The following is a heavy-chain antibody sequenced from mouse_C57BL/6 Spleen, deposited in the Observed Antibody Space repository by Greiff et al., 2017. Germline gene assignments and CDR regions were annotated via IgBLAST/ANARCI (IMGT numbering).Heavy chain of an antibody. CDR3: ARQDYQGAMDY. Sequence: EVKVVESGGGLVQPGESLKLSCESNEYEFPSLDMSWVRKTPEKRLELVAAINSDGGSTYYPDTMERRFIISRDNTKKTLYLQMSSLRSEDTALYYCARQDYQGAMDYWGQGTSVTVSS. J-gene: IGHJ4*01. CDR1: EYEFPSLD. CDR2: INSDGGST. V-gene: IGHV5-2*01. D-gene: IGHD2-4*01.